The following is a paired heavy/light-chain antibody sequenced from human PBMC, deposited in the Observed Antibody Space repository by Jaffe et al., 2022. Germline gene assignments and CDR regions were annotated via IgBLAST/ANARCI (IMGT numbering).Heavy chain of an antibody. J-gene: IGHJ4*02. CDR3: AIGRGGIFDY. Sequence: EVQLVESGGGLVQPGGSLRLSCAASGFTFNTYDVYWVRQATGKGLEWVSGIGTGGDTYYSGSVKGRFTISRENARNSLYLQMNSLRAGDTAVYYCAIGRGGIFDYWGQGTLVSVSS. V-gene: IGHV3-13*01. D-gene: IGHD6-13*01. CDR2: IGTGGDT. CDR1: GFTFNTYD.
Light chain of an antibody. V-gene: IGKV1-33*01. CDR2: DAS. J-gene: IGKJ2*01. CDR3: QQFDNLPYT. CDR1: QDINNF. Sequence: DIQMTQSPSSLSASVGDRVTITCQASQDINNFLNWYQQKPGKAPKLLIYDASNLELGVPSRFSGSGSGTDFTFTISSLQPEDIATYFCQQFDNLPYTFGQGTKLEIK.